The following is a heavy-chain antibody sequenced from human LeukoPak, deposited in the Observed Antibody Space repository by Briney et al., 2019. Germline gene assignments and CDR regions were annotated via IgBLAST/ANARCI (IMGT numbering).Heavy chain of an antibody. CDR2: ISSGGGTI. J-gene: IGHJ3*01. Sequence: GGSLRLSCAASGFTFNNYHMNWVRQAPGKGLEWVSFISSGGGTICYADSVKGRFAISRDNAKNSLYLQMNSLRAEDTAVYFCARRDDFDLWGQGTMVTVSS. V-gene: IGHV3-48*04. CDR1: GFTFNNYH. CDR3: ARRDDFDL.